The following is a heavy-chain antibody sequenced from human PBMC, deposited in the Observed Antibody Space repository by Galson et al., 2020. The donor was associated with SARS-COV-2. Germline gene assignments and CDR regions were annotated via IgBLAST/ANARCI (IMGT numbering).Heavy chain of an antibody. J-gene: IGHJ4*02. CDR1: GFAVKNNF. CDR3: ARDPSYAYSFDY. V-gene: IGHV3-66*01. D-gene: IGHD2-15*01. Sequence: GGSLRLSCAASGFAVKNNFLSWVRQAPGKGLEWVSTLYTGGNTYYSDSVAGSFIISRDDSSNILYLQMNSLTADDTAVYYCARDPSYAYSFDYWGQGTLVTVSS. CDR2: LYTGGNT.